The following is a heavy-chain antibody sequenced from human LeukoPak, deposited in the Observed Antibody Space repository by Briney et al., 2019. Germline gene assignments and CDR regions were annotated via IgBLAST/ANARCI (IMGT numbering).Heavy chain of an antibody. CDR2: IGTAGDT. J-gene: IGHJ4*02. CDR1: GFTFSTYD. D-gene: IGHD6-19*01. V-gene: IGHV3-13*01. Sequence: GGSLRLSCAASGFTFSTYDMHWVRQPTGKGLEWVSAIGTAGDTYYPGSVKGRFTISRDNAKNSLYLQMNSLRAEDTAVYYCARDQDSSGWYFWGFDYWGQGTLVTVSS. CDR3: ARDQDSSGWYFWGFDY.